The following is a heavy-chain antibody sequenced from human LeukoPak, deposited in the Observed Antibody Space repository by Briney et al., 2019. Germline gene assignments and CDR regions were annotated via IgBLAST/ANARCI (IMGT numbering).Heavy chain of an antibody. J-gene: IGHJ4*02. V-gene: IGHV4-34*01. CDR2: INHSGST. CDR1: GGSFSGYY. CDR3: ARGGRWLQAPRNFDY. Sequence: PSETLSLTCAVYGGSFSGYYWSWIRQAPGKGLEWIGEINHSGSTNYNPSLKSRVTISVDTSKNQFSLKLSSVTAADTAVYYCARGGRWLQAPRNFDYWGQGTLVTVSS. D-gene: IGHD5-24*01.